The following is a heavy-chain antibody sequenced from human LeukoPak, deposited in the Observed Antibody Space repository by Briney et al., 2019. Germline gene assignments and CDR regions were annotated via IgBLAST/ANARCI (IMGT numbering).Heavy chain of an antibody. CDR2: INHSGST. D-gene: IGHD2-2*01. CDR1: GGSFSGYY. V-gene: IGHV4-34*01. J-gene: IGHJ5*02. Sequence: SETLSLTCAVYGGSFSGYYWSWIRQPPGKGLEWIGEINHSGSTNYNPSLKSRVTISVDTSKSQFSLKLSSVTAADTAVYYCARSGVPAARLGSRWFDPWGRGTLVTVSS. CDR3: ARSGVPAARLGSRWFDP.